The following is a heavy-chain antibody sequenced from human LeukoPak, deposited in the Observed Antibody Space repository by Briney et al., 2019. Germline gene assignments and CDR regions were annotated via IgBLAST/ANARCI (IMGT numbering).Heavy chain of an antibody. CDR2: IYYSGST. V-gene: IGHV4-59*01. CDR3: ARVNIVAGWFDP. J-gene: IGHJ5*02. Sequence: SETLSLTCTVSGVSISSNYWSWIRQPPGEGLEWIGYIYYSGSTNYNPSLKSRVTISVDTSRNHFSLKLSSVTAADTAVYYCARVNIVAGWFDPWGQGTPVTVSS. CDR1: GVSISSNY. D-gene: IGHD6-13*01.